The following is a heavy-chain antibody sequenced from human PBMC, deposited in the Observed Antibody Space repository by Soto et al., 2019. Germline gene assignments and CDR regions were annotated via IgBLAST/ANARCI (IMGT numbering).Heavy chain of an antibody. Sequence: EVQLVESGGGLVKPGGSLRLSCAASGFTFSSYSMNWVRQAPGKGLEWVSSISSSSSYIYYADSVKGRFTISRDNAKNSLYLQMNSLRAEDTAVYYCARDRARQDTAMSYYYGMDVWGQGTTVTVSS. V-gene: IGHV3-21*01. J-gene: IGHJ6*02. D-gene: IGHD5-18*01. CDR1: GFTFSSYS. CDR3: ARDRARQDTAMSYYYGMDV. CDR2: ISSSSSYI.